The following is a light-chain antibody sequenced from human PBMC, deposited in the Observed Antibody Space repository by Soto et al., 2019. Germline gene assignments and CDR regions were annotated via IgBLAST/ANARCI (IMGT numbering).Light chain of an antibody. J-gene: IGKJ4*01. CDR3: QQYDSHVQCT. CDR1: QDIKNY. Sequence: DIQMTQSPSSLSASVGDRVTITCQASQDIKNYLNWYQQKPGKAPKLLIYGASNSETGVPSRFRGGGSGTDFTSTITSLQPEAFATYYGQQYDSHVQCTFGGGTKVDIE. CDR2: GAS. V-gene: IGKV1-33*01.